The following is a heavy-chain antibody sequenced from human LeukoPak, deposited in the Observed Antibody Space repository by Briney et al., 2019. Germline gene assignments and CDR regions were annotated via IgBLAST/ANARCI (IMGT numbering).Heavy chain of an antibody. CDR2: VSFDGSTQ. V-gene: IGHV3-30*18. CDR3: AKGGVGATRDYFDN. CDR1: GFTFSSYW. D-gene: IGHD1-26*01. J-gene: IGHJ4*02. Sequence: GGSLRLSCAASGFTFSSYWMSWVRQAPGKGLEWVAIVSFDGSTQYYADSVKGRFSISRDKSKNTVYLQMNTLRVEDTAVYYCAKGGVGATRDYFDNWGQGTLVTVSS.